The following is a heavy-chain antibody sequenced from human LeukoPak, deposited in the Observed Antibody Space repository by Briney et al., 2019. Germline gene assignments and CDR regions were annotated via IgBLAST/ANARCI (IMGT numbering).Heavy chain of an antibody. CDR2: IYHSGST. Sequence: SETLSLTCTVSGGSISSGGYYWSWIRQPPGKGLEWIGYIYHSGSTYYNPSLKSRVTISVDRSKNQFSLKLSSVTAADTAVYYCARDGPCGGDCYLTDYWGQGTLVTVSS. CDR3: ARDGPCGGDCYLTDY. V-gene: IGHV4-30-2*01. D-gene: IGHD2-21*01. J-gene: IGHJ4*02. CDR1: GGSISSGGYY.